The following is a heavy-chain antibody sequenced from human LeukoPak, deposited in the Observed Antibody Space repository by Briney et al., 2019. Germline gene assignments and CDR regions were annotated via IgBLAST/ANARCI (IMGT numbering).Heavy chain of an antibody. D-gene: IGHD2-2*01. CDR1: GFTFSSYA. CDR2: IRSKAYGGTT. Sequence: PGGSLRLSCAASGFTFSSYAMSWVRQAPGKGLEWVGFIRSKAYGGTTEYAASVKGRFSISRDDSKSIAYLQMNSLKTEDTAVYYCTRKYCSSTSCRSYYYYYGMDVWGQGTTVTVSS. J-gene: IGHJ6*02. V-gene: IGHV3-49*04. CDR3: TRKYCSSTSCRSYYYYYGMDV.